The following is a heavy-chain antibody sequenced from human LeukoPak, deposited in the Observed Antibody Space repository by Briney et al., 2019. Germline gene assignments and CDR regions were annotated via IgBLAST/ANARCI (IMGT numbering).Heavy chain of an antibody. CDR1: GGSISSRGYY. D-gene: IGHD3-9*01. Sequence: PSETLSLTCTVSGGSISSRGYYWGWIRQSPGKGLEWIGSMYYSGSTNYNPSLKSRVTISIDTSKNQFSLKLNSVTAADTAVYYCARGNPLLDYDLLTGYYEYYFDYWGQGTLVTVSS. V-gene: IGHV4-39*07. J-gene: IGHJ4*02. CDR2: MYYSGST. CDR3: ARGNPLLDYDLLTGYYEYYFDY.